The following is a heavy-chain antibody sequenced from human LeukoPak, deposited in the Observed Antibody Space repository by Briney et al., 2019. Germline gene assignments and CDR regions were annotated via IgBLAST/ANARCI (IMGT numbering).Heavy chain of an antibody. D-gene: IGHD1-26*01. Sequence: GGSLRLSCAASGFILRNYAMDWVRQAPGKGSEWVSSITGSGGGTSYADSVKGRFTISRDNSKSTLYLQLNSLRAEDTAVYYCARGLGSYQWGQGTLVTVSS. V-gene: IGHV3-23*01. CDR2: ITGSGGGT. CDR1: GFILRNYA. J-gene: IGHJ4*02. CDR3: ARGLGSYQ.